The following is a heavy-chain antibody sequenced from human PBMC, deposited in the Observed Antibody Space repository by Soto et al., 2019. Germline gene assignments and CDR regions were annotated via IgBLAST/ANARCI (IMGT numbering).Heavy chain of an antibody. Sequence: QMQLVQSGPEVKKPGTSVKVACKASGFTFTSSAVPWVRQTRGQRLEWIGWNVVGSGNTHYAQKIQERVTITRDMSTSTAYIELSSLRSEDTAVYYCAAWFQNWFDPWGQGILVPVSS. CDR1: GFTFTSSA. J-gene: IGHJ5*02. D-gene: IGHD3-10*01. CDR2: NVVGSGNT. CDR3: AAWFQNWFDP. V-gene: IGHV1-58*01.